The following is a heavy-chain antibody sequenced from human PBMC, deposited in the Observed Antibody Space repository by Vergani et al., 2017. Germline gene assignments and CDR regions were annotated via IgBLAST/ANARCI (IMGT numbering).Heavy chain of an antibody. CDR2: ISGSVGNT. CDR3: ATGGYCSGGRCYRHFEF. D-gene: IGHD2-15*01. CDR1: GSTFYNYA. V-gene: IGHV3-23*01. J-gene: IGHJ4*02. Sequence: EVQLLESGGGLVQPGGSLRLSCAASGSTFYNYAMTWVRQAPGKGLEWVAGISGSVGNTYSADSVKGRFTISRDNSKATVSLQMNSLRAEDTAVYYCATGGYCSGGRCYRHFEFWGQGTLVTVSS.